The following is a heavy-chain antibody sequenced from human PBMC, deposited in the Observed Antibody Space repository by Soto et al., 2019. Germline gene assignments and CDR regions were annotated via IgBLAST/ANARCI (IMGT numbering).Heavy chain of an antibody. D-gene: IGHD6-6*01. V-gene: IGHV3-23*01. J-gene: IGHJ6*03. CDR1: GFTFSSYA. Sequence: GGSLRLSCAASGFTFSSYAMSWVRQAPGKGLEWVSAISGSGGSTYYADSVKGRFTISRDNSKNTLYLQMNSLRAEDTAVYYCAKGTSARPSYYYYMDVWGKGTTVIVSS. CDR3: AKGTSARPSYYYYMDV. CDR2: ISGSGGST.